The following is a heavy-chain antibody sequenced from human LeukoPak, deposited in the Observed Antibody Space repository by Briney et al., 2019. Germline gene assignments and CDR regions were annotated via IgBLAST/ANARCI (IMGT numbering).Heavy chain of an antibody. CDR2: MNPNSGNT. CDR3: ARGGALLWFGELNWFDP. D-gene: IGHD3-10*01. J-gene: IGHJ5*02. CDR1: GYTFTSYD. Sequence: ASVKVSCKASGYTFTSYDINWVRQATGQGLEWMGWMNPNSGNTGYAQKFQGRVTMTRNTSISTAYMELSSPRSEDTAVYYCARGGALLWFGELNWFDPWGQGTLVTVSS. V-gene: IGHV1-8*01.